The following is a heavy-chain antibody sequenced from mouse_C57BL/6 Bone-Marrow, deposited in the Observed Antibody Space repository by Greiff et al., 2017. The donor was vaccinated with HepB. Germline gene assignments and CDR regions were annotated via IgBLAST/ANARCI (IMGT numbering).Heavy chain of an antibody. CDR3: AKKGGVWYFDV. Sequence: VQLQQSGPGLVQPSQSLSITCTVSGFSLTSYGVHWVRQSPGKGLEWLGVIWRGGSTDYNAAFMSRLSITQDNSKSQVFFKMNSLQADDTAIYYCAKKGGVWYFDVWGTGTTVTVSS. J-gene: IGHJ1*03. CDR2: IWRGGST. CDR1: GFSLTSYG. V-gene: IGHV2-5*01.